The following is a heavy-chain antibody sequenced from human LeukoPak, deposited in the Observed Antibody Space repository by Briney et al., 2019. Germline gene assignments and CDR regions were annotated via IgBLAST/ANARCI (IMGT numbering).Heavy chain of an antibody. CDR1: GFTFSGYT. J-gene: IGHJ4*02. CDR3: ASPYGGNSVGDDY. V-gene: IGHV3-48*04. Sequence: GGSLRLSCVASGFTFSGYTMNWVRQAPGKGLEWISYISSGGTTIYEADSVKGRFTISRDNAKNSLYLQMNSLRAEDTAVYYCASPYGGNSVGDDYWGQGTLVTVSS. CDR2: ISSGGTTI. D-gene: IGHD4-23*01.